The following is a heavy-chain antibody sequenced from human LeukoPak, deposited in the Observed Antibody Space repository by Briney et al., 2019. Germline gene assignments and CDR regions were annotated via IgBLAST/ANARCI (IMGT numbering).Heavy chain of an antibody. CDR2: INPGGGST. CDR3: AREGGTISDLDY. J-gene: IGHJ4*02. CDR1: GYTFTSYY. D-gene: IGHD3-3*01. Sequence: ASVTVSCKASGYTFTSYYMHWVRQAPGQGLEWMGMINPGGGSTSYAQKFQGRVTMTRDTSTSTVYMELSSLRSEDTAVYYCAREGGTISDLDYWGQGTLVTVSS. V-gene: IGHV1-46*01.